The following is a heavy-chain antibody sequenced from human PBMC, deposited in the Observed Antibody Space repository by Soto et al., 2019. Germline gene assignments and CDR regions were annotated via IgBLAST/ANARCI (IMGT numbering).Heavy chain of an antibody. V-gene: IGHV3-23*01. CDR2: ISGSGDTT. CDR3: ARGSSPVSSHYGVGV. J-gene: IGHJ6*02. CDR1: GFTFRTYA. Sequence: EVQLLESGGGLVQPGGSLKLSCAASGFTFRTYAISWVRQAPGKGLEWVSIISGSGDTTYYADSVKGRFTVSRDNSKSTLYLQMNSLGADDAAVYYCARGSSPVSSHYGVGVWGQGTTVAVSS.